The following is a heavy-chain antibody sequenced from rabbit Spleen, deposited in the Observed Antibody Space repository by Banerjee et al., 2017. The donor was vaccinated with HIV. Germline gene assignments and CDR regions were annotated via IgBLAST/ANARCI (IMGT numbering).Heavy chain of an antibody. Sequence: QEQLVESGGGLVQPGGSLKLSFKASGFDFSNYGVSWVRQAQGKGLDWIGYIDLVFGVTYYATWVNGRCTISSHNAQNTLYLQLNMLTAADTATYFCVRGASGTGYYSLWGQGTLVTVS. J-gene: IGHJ3*01. D-gene: IGHD1-1*01. CDR3: VRGASGTGYYSL. CDR2: IDLVFGVT. V-gene: IGHV1S47*01. CDR1: GFDFSNYG.